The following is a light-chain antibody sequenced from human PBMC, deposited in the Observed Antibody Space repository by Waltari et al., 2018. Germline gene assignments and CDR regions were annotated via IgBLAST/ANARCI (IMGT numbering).Light chain of an antibody. Sequence: QSALTQPASVSGSPGQSITISCTGTSSDVGNYNLVSWYQLYPGKAPKVMIYDDNRRPSGVSGRFSGSKSGNTASLTISGVQAEDEADYYCCSYAGSYTWVFGGGTKLTVL. CDR3: CSYAGSYTWV. CDR1: SSDVGNYNL. J-gene: IGLJ3*02. V-gene: IGLV2-23*01. CDR2: DDN.